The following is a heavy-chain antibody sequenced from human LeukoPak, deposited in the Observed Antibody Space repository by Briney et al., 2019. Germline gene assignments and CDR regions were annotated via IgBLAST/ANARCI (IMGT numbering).Heavy chain of an antibody. J-gene: IGHJ5*02. CDR3: ARGRKSFNWFDP. CDR2: INHSGST. V-gene: IGHV4-34*01. D-gene: IGHD3-10*01. Sequence: SETLSLTCAVYGGSFSGYYWSWIRQPPGKGLEWIGEINHSGSTDYNPSLKSRVTISVDTSKNQFSLKLSSVTAADTAVYYCARGRKSFNWFDPWGQGTLVTVSS. CDR1: GGSFSGYY.